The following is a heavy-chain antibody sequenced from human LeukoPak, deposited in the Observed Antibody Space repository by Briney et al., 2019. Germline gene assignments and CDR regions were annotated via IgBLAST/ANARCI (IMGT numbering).Heavy chain of an antibody. CDR2: IYTSGST. V-gene: IGHV4-4*07. Sequence: KTSETLSLTCTVSGGSISSYYWSWIRQPAGKGLEWIGRIYTSGSTNYNPSLKSRVTMSVDTSKNQFSLKLSSVTAADTAVYYCARGAGIAVAGTDGWWGQGTLVTVSS. CDR3: ARGAGIAVAGTDGW. CDR1: GGSISSYY. J-gene: IGHJ4*02. D-gene: IGHD6-19*01.